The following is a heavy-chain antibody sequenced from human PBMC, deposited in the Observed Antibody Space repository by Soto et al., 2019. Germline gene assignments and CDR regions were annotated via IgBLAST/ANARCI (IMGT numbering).Heavy chain of an antibody. D-gene: IGHD2-15*01. Sequence: QVQLVQSGAEVKKPGSSVKVSCKASGGTFSSYTISWVRQAPGQGLEWMGRIIPILGIANYAQKFQGRVTITADKSTSTAYMELSSLRSEDTAVYYCARGSGYCSGGSCYCPIGYWGQGTLVTVSS. V-gene: IGHV1-69*02. CDR1: GGTFSSYT. J-gene: IGHJ4*02. CDR2: IIPILGIA. CDR3: ARGSGYCSGGSCYCPIGY.